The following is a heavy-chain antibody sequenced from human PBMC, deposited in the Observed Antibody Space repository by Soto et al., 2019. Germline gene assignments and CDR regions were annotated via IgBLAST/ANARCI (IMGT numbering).Heavy chain of an antibody. CDR3: ARDRGRPDLRDTHYYDSSDLDYGMDV. D-gene: IGHD3-22*01. CDR2: IIPIFGTA. Sequence: ASVKVSCKASGGTFSSYAISWVRQAPGQGLEWMGGIIPIFGTANYAQKFQGRVTITADESTSTAYMELSSLRSEDTAVYYCARDRGRPDLRDTHYYDSSDLDYGMDVWGQGTTVTVSS. CDR1: GGTFSSYA. V-gene: IGHV1-69*13. J-gene: IGHJ6*02.